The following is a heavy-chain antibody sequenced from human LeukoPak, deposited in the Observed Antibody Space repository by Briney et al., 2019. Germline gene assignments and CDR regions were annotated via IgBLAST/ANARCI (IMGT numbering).Heavy chain of an antibody. Sequence: ASMKVSCKASGYTFTSYGISWVRQAPGQGLEWMGWISAYNGNTNYAQKLQGRVTMTTDTSTGTAYMELRSLRSDDTAVYYCARVTGCSSTSCYLYYYYYMDVWGKGTTVTVSS. CDR2: ISAYNGNT. J-gene: IGHJ6*03. CDR3: ARVTGCSSTSCYLYYYYYMDV. V-gene: IGHV1-18*01. CDR1: GYTFTSYG. D-gene: IGHD2-2*01.